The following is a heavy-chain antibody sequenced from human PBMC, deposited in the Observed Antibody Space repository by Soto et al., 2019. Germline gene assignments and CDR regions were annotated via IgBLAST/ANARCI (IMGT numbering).Heavy chain of an antibody. CDR2: IYYSGST. V-gene: IGHV4-39*01. D-gene: IGHD2-15*01. CDR1: GGSISSSSYY. CDR3: AIQADIVVVVPATYLAD. J-gene: IGHJ1*01. Sequence: SETLSLTCTVSGGSISSSSYYWGWIRQPPGKGLEWIGSIYYSGSTYYNPSLKSRVTISVDTSKNQFSLKLSSVTAADPAVYYCAIQADIVVVVPATYLADSAQGTLVPVCS.